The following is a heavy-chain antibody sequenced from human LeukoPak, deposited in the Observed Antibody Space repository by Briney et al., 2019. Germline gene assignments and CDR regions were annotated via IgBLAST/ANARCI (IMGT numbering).Heavy chain of an antibody. V-gene: IGHV1-18*03. Sequence: ASVKVSCKASGYTFTSYGISWVRQAPGQGLEWMGWISAYNGNTNYAQKLQGRVTMTTDTSTSTAYMELSSLRSEDMAVYYCARGYSYGSYFDYWGQGTLVTVSS. J-gene: IGHJ4*02. CDR1: GYTFTSYG. D-gene: IGHD5-18*01. CDR2: ISAYNGNT. CDR3: ARGYSYGSYFDY.